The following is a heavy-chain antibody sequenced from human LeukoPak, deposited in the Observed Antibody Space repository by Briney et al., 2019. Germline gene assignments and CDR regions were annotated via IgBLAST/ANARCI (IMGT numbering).Heavy chain of an antibody. CDR2: INHSGTT. J-gene: IGHJ1*01. CDR1: GGSFSGYY. Sequence: SETLSLTCAVDGGSFSGYYWSSIRQPPGKGLERSGEINHSGTTNYKPSLTGRVTISVDSSKNRFSLTLSSATAADTAVYYCARGIRYYEHWGQGTLVTVSS. V-gene: IGHV4-34*01. CDR3: ARGIRYYEH.